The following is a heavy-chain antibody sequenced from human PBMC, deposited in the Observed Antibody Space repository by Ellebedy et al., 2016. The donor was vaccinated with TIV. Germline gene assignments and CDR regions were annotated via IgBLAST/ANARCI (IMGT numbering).Heavy chain of an antibody. J-gene: IGHJ3*02. D-gene: IGHD3-22*01. CDR2: IYYSGNT. CDR3: ARDQNYDTSGRDALDI. V-gene: IGHV4-31*03. CDR1: GGSISSGGFY. Sequence: LRLXCTVSGGSISSGGFYWSWIRQFPGKGLEWIGYIYYSGNTDYSPSLKSRVSISGDTSKNQFSLKLSSVTAADTAMYYCARDQNYDTSGRDALDIWGQGIMVTVSS.